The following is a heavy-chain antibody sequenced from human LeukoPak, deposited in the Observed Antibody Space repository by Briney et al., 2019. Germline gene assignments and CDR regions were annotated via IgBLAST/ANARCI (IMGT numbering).Heavy chain of an antibody. V-gene: IGHV4-34*01. CDR2: INHRGST. J-gene: IGHJ4*02. Sequence: SETLSLTCAVYAGSFSDYYWSWIRQPPGKGLEWIGEINHRGSTKYNPSLKSRITLSVDTAKKQFSLKVNSVTAADTAVYYCARIAAPGIDYWGQGILVTVSS. D-gene: IGHD2-15*01. CDR1: AGSFSDYY. CDR3: ARIAAPGIDY.